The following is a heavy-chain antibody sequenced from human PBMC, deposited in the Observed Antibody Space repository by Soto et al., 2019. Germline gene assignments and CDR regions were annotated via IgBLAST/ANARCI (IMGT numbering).Heavy chain of an antibody. Sequence: QLQLQESGPGLVKPSETLSLTCTVSGGSISSSSYYWGWIRQPPGKGLEWIGSIYYSGSTYYNPSLKSRVPISGDTSKNQFSLKLSSVTAADTAVYYCARDQQLGHTDDWFDPWGQGTLVTVSS. J-gene: IGHJ5*02. CDR2: IYYSGST. CDR3: ARDQQLGHTDDWFDP. D-gene: IGHD6-13*01. CDR1: GGSISSSSYY. V-gene: IGHV4-39*01.